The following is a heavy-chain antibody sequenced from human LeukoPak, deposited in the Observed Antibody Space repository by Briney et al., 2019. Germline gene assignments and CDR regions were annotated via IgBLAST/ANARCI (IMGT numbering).Heavy chain of an antibody. Sequence: ASVTVSCKASGYTFTSYYMHWVRQAPGQGLEWMGIINPSGGSTSYAQKFQGRVTMTSDTSTSTVYMELSSLRSEDTAVYYCARDLTYCSSTSCYPHWFDPWGQGTLVTVSS. V-gene: IGHV1-46*01. J-gene: IGHJ5*02. CDR2: INPSGGST. D-gene: IGHD2-2*01. CDR3: ARDLTYCSSTSCYPHWFDP. CDR1: GYTFTSYY.